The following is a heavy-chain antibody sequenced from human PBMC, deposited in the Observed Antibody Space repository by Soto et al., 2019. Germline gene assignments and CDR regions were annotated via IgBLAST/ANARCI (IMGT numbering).Heavy chain of an antibody. D-gene: IGHD2-2*02. Sequence: QVQLVESGGGVVQPGRSLRLSCAASGFTFSSYAMHWVRQAPGKGLEWVAVISYDGSNKYYADSVKGRFTISRDNSKNTLYLQMNSLRAEDTAVYYCVRSYCTSPSCYSPGGYWGQGTLVTVSS. CDR2: ISYDGSNK. CDR1: GFTFSSYA. J-gene: IGHJ4*02. CDR3: VRSYCTSPSCYSPGGY. V-gene: IGHV3-30-3*01.